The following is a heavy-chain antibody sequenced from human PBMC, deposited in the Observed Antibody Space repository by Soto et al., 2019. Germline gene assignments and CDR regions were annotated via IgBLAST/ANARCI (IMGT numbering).Heavy chain of an antibody. Sequence: QVQLVQSGAEVKKPGASVKVSCKASGYTFTSYGISWVRQAPGQGLEWMGWISAYNGNTNSAQKLQVRVTMTTDTSTSTAYMELRSLRADDTAVYYCARDWGMAGSYYYYYYGMDVWGQGTTVTVSS. D-gene: IGHD6-19*01. CDR2: ISAYNGNT. V-gene: IGHV1-18*04. CDR1: GYTFTSYG. CDR3: ARDWGMAGSYYYYYYGMDV. J-gene: IGHJ6*02.